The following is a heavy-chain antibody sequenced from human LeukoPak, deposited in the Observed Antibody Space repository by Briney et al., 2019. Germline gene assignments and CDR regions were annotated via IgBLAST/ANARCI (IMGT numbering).Heavy chain of an antibody. CDR3: ARFRLGINNWFDS. J-gene: IGHJ5*01. CDR2: ISAYNGNT. CDR1: GYTFTSYG. D-gene: IGHD1-26*01. Sequence: GASVKVSCKASGYTFTSYGISWVRQAAGQGLEGMGWISAYNGNTNYAQKLQGRVTMTTDTSTSTAYMELRSLRSDDTAVYYCARFRLGINNWFDSWGQGTLVTVSS. V-gene: IGHV1-18*01.